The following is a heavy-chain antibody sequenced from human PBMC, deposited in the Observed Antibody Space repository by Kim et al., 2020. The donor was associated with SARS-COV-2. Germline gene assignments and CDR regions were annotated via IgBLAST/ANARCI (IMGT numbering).Heavy chain of an antibody. V-gene: IGHV4-34*01. J-gene: IGHJ3*02. D-gene: IGHD3-10*01. CDR3: RGFATSPTAFDI. CDR1: GGSISVFY. CDR2: IHHSGST. Sequence: SETLSLTCVVYGGSISVFYWSWIRQYPGKEMEWIGEIHHSGSTSYNPSLESRVTMSIDTSKKQFSLKLRSVTAADTAVYYCRGFATSPTAFDIWGQGT.